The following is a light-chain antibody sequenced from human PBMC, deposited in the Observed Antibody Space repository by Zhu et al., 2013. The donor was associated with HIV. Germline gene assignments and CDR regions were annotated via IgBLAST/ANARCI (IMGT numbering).Light chain of an antibody. CDR3: QQYGGSPPLT. V-gene: IGKV3-20*01. J-gene: IGKJ4*01. Sequence: EIVLTQSPATLSLSPGERATLSCRASQSVSSYLAWYQQKPGQAPRLLISGASSRATGIPDRFSGSGSGTDFTLTISRLEPEDFAVYYCQQYGGSPPLTFGGGIKVEIK. CDR2: GAS. CDR1: QSVSSY.